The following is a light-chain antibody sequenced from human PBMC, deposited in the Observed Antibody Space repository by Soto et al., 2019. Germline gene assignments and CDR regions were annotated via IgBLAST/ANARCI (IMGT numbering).Light chain of an antibody. J-gene: IGLJ1*01. CDR1: SSDIGVFDL. CDR3: CSYAGFTTYV. V-gene: IGLV2-23*02. Sequence: QSVLTQPASVSGSPGQSITISCTGTSSDIGVFDLVSWYRHHPGKAPKLMIYGVTKRPSGVSDRFSASKSGNTASLTISGLQAEDEADYYCCSYAGFTTYVFGSGTKLTVL. CDR2: GVT.